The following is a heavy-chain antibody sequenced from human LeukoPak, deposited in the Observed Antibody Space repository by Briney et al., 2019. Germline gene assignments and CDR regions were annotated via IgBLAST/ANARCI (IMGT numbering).Heavy chain of an antibody. J-gene: IGHJ4*02. CDR2: INNDGRST. CDR3: ARNYNGMSY. D-gene: IGHD2-8*01. Sequence: GGSLRLSCAASGFTFSSYWMSWVRQAPGKGLVWVSYINNDGRSTTYADSVKGRFTISRDNAKNTLHLQMNSPRDDDTAMYYCARNYNGMSYWGQGTRVIVSS. CDR1: GFTFSSYW. V-gene: IGHV3-74*01.